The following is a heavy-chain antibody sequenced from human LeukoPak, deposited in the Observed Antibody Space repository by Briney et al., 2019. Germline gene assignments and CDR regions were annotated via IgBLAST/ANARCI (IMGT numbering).Heavy chain of an antibody. V-gene: IGHV4-59*01. J-gene: IGHJ3*02. CDR1: GGSISSYY. D-gene: IGHD5-24*01. CDR3: ARAHPQEMAFDI. CDR2: IYYSGNT. Sequence: SETLSLTCTVSGGSISSYYWSWIRQPPGKGLEWIGYIYYSGNTNYNPSLKSRVTISVDTSKNQFSLKLSSVTAADTAVYYCARAHPQEMAFDIWGQGTMVTVSS.